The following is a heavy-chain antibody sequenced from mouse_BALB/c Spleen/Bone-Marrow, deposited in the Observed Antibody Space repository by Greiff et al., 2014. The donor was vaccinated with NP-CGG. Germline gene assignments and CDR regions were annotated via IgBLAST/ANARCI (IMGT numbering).Heavy chain of an antibody. V-gene: IGHV1-14*01. CDR3: ARGVYYYGSSPYYFDY. CDR2: INPYNDGT. Sequence: VQLQQSGPELVKPGASVKMSCKASGYTFTSYVMHWVKQKPGQGLEWIRYINPYNDGTKYNEKFKGKATLTSDKSSSTAYMELSSLTSEDSAVYYCARGVYYYGSSPYYFDYWGQGTTLTVSS. CDR1: GYTFTSYV. J-gene: IGHJ2*01. D-gene: IGHD1-1*01.